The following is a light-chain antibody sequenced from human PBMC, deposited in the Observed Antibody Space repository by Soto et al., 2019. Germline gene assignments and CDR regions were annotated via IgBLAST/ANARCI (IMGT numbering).Light chain of an antibody. V-gene: IGKV1-6*01. CDR3: LQDYNYPWT. J-gene: IGKJ1*01. Sequence: AIQMTQSPSSLSASVGDRVTITCPASQGIRNDLGWYQQKPGKAPKLLIYAASSLQSGVPSRFSGSGSGTDCTLTISSLQPEDFATYYCLQDYNYPWTLGQGTKVDIK. CDR2: AAS. CDR1: QGIRND.